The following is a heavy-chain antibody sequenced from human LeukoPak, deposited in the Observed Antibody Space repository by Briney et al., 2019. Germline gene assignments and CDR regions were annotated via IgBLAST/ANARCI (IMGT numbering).Heavy chain of an antibody. J-gene: IGHJ2*01. Sequence: PSETLSFTCSVSGGSVSSGSYYWSWIRQPPGKGLEWIGYIYYSGSTNYNPSLKSRVTISVDTSKNQFSLKLSSVTAADTAVYYCASRTATTASSYFDLWGRGTLVTVSS. V-gene: IGHV4-61*01. CDR2: IYYSGST. D-gene: IGHD4-17*01. CDR3: ASRTATTASSYFDL. CDR1: GGSVSSGSYY.